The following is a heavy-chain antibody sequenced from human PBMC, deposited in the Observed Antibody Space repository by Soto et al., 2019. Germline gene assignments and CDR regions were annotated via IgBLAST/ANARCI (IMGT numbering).Heavy chain of an antibody. CDR3: EAVAATGYAFDI. CDR2: FDPEDGET. V-gene: IGHV1-24*01. CDR1: GYTLTELS. D-gene: IGHD2-15*01. J-gene: IGHJ3*02. Sequence: ASVKVSCKVSGYTLTELSMHWVRQAPGKGLEWMGGFDPEDGETIYAQKFQGRVTMTEDTPTDTAYMELSSLRSEDTAVYYCEAVAATGYAFDIWGQGTMVTVSS.